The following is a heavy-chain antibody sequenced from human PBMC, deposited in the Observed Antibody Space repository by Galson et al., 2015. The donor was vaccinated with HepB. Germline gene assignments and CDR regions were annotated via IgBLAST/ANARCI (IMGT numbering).Heavy chain of an antibody. V-gene: IGHV3-30*18. J-gene: IGHJ6*02. CDR3: AKEASSSWYGDYYYGMDV. CDR2: ISYDGSNK. D-gene: IGHD6-13*01. CDR1: GFTFSSYG. Sequence: SLRLSCAASGFTFSSYGMHWVRQAPGKGLEWVAVISYDGSNKYYADSVKGRFTISRDNSKNTLYLQMNSLRAEDTAVYYCAKEASSSWYGDYYYGMDVWGQGTTVTVSS.